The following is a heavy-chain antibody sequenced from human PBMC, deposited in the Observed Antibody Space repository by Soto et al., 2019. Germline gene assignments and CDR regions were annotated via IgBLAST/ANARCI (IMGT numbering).Heavy chain of an antibody. J-gene: IGHJ4*02. CDR1: GFAFSSYA. D-gene: IGHD3-22*01. CDR3: AKRYYYDNSGLWDY. CDR2: ITSSGDTT. Sequence: EVQLLESGGGLVQPGGSLRLSCAASGFAFSSYAMSWVRQAPGKGLEWVSAITSSGDTTHYRDSVKGRFTISGDNSKNTLHLQMNSLRAEDMAVYYCAKRYYYDNSGLWDYWGQGTLVTVYS. V-gene: IGHV3-23*01.